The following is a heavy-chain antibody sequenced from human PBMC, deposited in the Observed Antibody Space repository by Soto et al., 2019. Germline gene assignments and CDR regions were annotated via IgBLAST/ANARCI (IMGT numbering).Heavy chain of an antibody. CDR1: GYTFPSYY. D-gene: IGHD3-9*01. Sequence: ASVKVSCKASGYTFPSYYINWVRQATGQGLEWMGWMNPNSGNTGYAQKFKGRVTMPRNTSISTAYMELSSLRSEDTAVYYCARVDRYYDILTGQSYYMDVWGKGTTVTVSS. CDR3: ARVDRYYDILTGQSYYMDV. CDR2: MNPNSGNT. J-gene: IGHJ6*03. V-gene: IGHV1-8*01.